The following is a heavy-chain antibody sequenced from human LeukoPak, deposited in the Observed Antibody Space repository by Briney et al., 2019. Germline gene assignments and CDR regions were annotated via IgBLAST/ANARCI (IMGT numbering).Heavy chain of an antibody. CDR3: AALSGVGVKIGFDH. CDR1: GFTVSSNH. CDR2: IYYGGNT. V-gene: IGHV3-66*01. Sequence: PGGSLRLSCAASGFTVSSNHMNWVRQAPGRGLEWVSIIYYGGNTFYADSVKGRFTISRDNSENTLYLQINSLRADDTAVYYCAALSGVGVKIGFDHWGQGALVVVSS. J-gene: IGHJ4*02. D-gene: IGHD1-26*01.